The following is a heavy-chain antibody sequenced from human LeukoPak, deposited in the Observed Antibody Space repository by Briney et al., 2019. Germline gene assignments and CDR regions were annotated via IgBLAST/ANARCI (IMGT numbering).Heavy chain of an antibody. Sequence: GASVKVSCKASGYTFTSYGISWVRQAPGQGLEWMGWISAYNGNTNYAQKLQGRVTMTTDTSTSTAYMELRSLRSDDTAVYYCARDLEQQLAVLYYYYGMDVWGQGTTVTVSS. CDR2: ISAYNGNT. V-gene: IGHV1-18*01. CDR1: GYTFTSYG. D-gene: IGHD6-13*01. J-gene: IGHJ6*02. CDR3: ARDLEQQLAVLYYYYGMDV.